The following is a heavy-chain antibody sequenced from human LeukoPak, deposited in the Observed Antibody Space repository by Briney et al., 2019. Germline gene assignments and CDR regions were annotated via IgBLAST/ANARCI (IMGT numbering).Heavy chain of an antibody. V-gene: IGHV7-4-1*02. CDR1: GYTFTSYV. CDR2: INTNTGNP. J-gene: IGHJ4*02. D-gene: IGHD6-19*01. Sequence: GASVKVSCKASGYTFTSYVMNWVQQAPGQGLEWMGWINTNTGNPTYAQGFTGRFVFSLDTSVSTAYLQISSLKAEDTAVYYCARDAYPIAVAGTEDYFDYWGQGTLVTVSS. CDR3: ARDAYPIAVAGTEDYFDY.